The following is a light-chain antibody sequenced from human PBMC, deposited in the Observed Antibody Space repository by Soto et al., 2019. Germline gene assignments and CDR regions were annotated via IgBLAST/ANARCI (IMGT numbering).Light chain of an antibody. CDR1: QSISSW. V-gene: IGKV1-5*03. CDR2: KAS. CDR3: QQYNSYPLT. Sequence: DIQMTHFPSTLSASVGDRVTITCLASQSISSWLAWYQQKPGKAPKLLIYKASSLESGVPSRFSGSGSGTEFTLTISSLQPDDFATYYCQQYNSYPLTFGGGTKVDIK. J-gene: IGKJ4*01.